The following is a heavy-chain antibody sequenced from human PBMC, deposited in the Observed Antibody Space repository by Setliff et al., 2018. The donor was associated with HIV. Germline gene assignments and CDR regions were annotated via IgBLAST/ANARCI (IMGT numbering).Heavy chain of an antibody. CDR1: GGSISSTNYY. V-gene: IGHV4-39*02. D-gene: IGHD2-2*01. CDR3: VAGYCSGTSCWPYYYYYMDV. J-gene: IGHJ6*03. Sequence: SETLSLTCGVSGGSISSTNYYWGWIRQPPGKGLEYIATMYYTRSAYYSPSLKSRVTMSLDTSKNHFSLRLTSVTAADTAVYYCVAGYCSGTSCWPYYYYYMDVWGKGTTVTVTS. CDR2: MYYTRSA.